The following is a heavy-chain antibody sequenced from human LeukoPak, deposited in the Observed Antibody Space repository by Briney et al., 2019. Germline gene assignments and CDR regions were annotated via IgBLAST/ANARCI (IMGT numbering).Heavy chain of an antibody. CDR3: ARVAIGGWFSGY. D-gene: IGHD6-19*01. J-gene: IGHJ4*02. V-gene: IGHV3-11*01. CDR2: ISSSDSTI. Sequence: PGGSLRLSCAASGFIFSDYYMSWIRQAPGKGLEWVSYISSSDSTIYYADSVKGRFTISRDNAQNSVYLQMSSLRADDTAVYYCARVAIGGWFSGYWGQGTLVTVSS. CDR1: GFIFSDYY.